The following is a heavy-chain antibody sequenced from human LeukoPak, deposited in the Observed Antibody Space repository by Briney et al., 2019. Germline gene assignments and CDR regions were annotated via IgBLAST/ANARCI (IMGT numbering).Heavy chain of an antibody. Sequence: ASVKVSCKASGDTFSSYAISWVRQATGQGLEWMGWMNPNSGNTGYAQKFQGRVTITADKSTSTAYMELSSLRSEDTAVYYCARGRDWNDLGTFDYWGQGTLVTVSS. CDR1: GDTFSSYA. CDR3: ARGRDWNDLGTFDY. V-gene: IGHV1-8*01. D-gene: IGHD1-1*01. CDR2: MNPNSGNT. J-gene: IGHJ4*02.